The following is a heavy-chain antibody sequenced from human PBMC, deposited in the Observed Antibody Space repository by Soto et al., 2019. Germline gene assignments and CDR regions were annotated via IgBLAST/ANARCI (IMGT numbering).Heavy chain of an antibody. V-gene: IGHV1-3*01. J-gene: IGHJ6*02. Sequence: GASVKVSCKASGYTFTSYAMHWVRQAPGQRLEWMGWINAGNGNTKYSQKFQGRVTITRDTSASTAYMELSSLRSEDTAVYYCASSSSPSYYYYGMDVWGQGTTVTVSS. CDR2: INAGNGNT. D-gene: IGHD6-6*01. CDR1: GYTFTSYA. CDR3: ASSSSPSYYYYGMDV.